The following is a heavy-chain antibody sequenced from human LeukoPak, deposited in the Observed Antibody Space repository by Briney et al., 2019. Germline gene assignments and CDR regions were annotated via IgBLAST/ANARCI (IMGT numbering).Heavy chain of an antibody. Sequence: PSETLSLTCAVYGGSVSGYYWSWIRQPPGKGLEWIGEINQSGSTNYNPSLKSRVTISVDTSKNQFSLKLSSVTAADTAVYYCARGRIAVAGAYYWGQGTLVTVSS. CDR3: ARGRIAVAGAYY. J-gene: IGHJ4*02. D-gene: IGHD6-19*01. V-gene: IGHV4-34*01. CDR1: GGSVSGYY. CDR2: INQSGST.